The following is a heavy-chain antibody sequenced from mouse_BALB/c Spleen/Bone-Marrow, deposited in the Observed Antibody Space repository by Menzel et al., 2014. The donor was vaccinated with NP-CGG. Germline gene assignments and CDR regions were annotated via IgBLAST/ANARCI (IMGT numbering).Heavy chain of an antibody. CDR3: ARNGNYSWFAY. Sequence: VQLQQSGPELVKPGASVKISCKASGYTFTDYFINWVKQKPGQGLEWIGWIYPGSGNTNFNEKFKGRATLTVDTSSTTAYMQLSGLTSEDTAVYFCARNGNYSWFAYWGQETLVTVSA. CDR2: IYPGSGNT. V-gene: IGHV1-84*02. J-gene: IGHJ3*01. CDR1: GYTFTDYF. D-gene: IGHD2-1*01.